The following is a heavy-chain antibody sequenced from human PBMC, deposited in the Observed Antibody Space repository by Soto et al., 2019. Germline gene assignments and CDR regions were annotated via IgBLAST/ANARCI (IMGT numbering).Heavy chain of an antibody. CDR1: GFTFSSYA. D-gene: IGHD3-22*01. V-gene: IGHV3-23*01. J-gene: IGHJ4*02. CDR3: AKGYYYDSSGYTTFDY. Sequence: VQLLESGGGLVQPGGSLRLSCAASGFTFSSYAMSWVRQAPGKGLEWVSAISGSGGSTYYADSVKGRFTISRDNSKNTLYLQMNSLRAEDTAVYYCAKGYYYDSSGYTTFDYWGQGTLVTVSS. CDR2: ISGSGGST.